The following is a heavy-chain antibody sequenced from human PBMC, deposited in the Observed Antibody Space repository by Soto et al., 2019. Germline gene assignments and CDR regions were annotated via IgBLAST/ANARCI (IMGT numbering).Heavy chain of an antibody. CDR2: IIPIFGTP. CDR3: AADLRLGELAYYGSDV. Sequence: QVQLVQSGAEVKKPGSSVMVSCKASGGTFSSYGISWVRQAPGQGLEWMGGIIPIFGTPNYAQKFQGRVTITADKSTSTAYMELYSLRSEDTAVYYCAADLRLGELAYYGSDVWGQGTTVTVS. V-gene: IGHV1-69*06. D-gene: IGHD3-16*01. J-gene: IGHJ6*02. CDR1: GGTFSSYG.